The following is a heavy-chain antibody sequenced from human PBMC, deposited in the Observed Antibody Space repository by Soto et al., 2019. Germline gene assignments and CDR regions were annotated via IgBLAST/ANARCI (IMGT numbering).Heavy chain of an antibody. Sequence: VQLLESGGGLVQPGGSLRLSCAASGFSFSNYAMGWVRQAPGKGLEWVSAISGSGGSTYYADSVKGRFTISRDNSKNTVYLQMDSLRAEDTAAFYCARAGGGYCSNTNCLIWFDPWGQGTLVTVSS. CDR1: GFSFSNYA. D-gene: IGHD2-2*01. CDR3: ARAGGGYCSNTNCLIWFDP. CDR2: ISGSGGST. J-gene: IGHJ5*02. V-gene: IGHV3-23*01.